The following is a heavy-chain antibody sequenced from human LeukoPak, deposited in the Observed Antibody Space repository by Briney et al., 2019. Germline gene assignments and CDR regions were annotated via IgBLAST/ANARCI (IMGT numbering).Heavy chain of an antibody. CDR1: GFTFSSYG. V-gene: IGHV3-30*02. CDR2: IRYDGSNK. Sequence: GGSLRLSCAASGFTFSSYGMHWVRQAPGKGLEWVAFIRYDGSNKYYADSVKGRFTISRDNSKNTLYLQMNSLRAEDTAVYYCARALRMRVAATVYEYNWFDPWGQGTLVTVSS. D-gene: IGHD2-15*01. CDR3: ARALRMRVAATVYEYNWFDP. J-gene: IGHJ5*02.